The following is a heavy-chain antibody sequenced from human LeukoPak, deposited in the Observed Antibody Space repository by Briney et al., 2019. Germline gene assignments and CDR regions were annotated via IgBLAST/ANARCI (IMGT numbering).Heavy chain of an antibody. CDR3: ARKRPNYFDY. CDR2: INLDGSQK. Sequence: GGSLRLSCAASGFIFSNYAMGWVCQAPGKGPEWVANINLDGSQKYYVDSVKGRFTISRDNAENSLYLQMNSLRAEDTALYYCARKRPNYFDYWGQGTLVTVSS. J-gene: IGHJ4*02. V-gene: IGHV3-7*01. CDR1: GFIFSNYA.